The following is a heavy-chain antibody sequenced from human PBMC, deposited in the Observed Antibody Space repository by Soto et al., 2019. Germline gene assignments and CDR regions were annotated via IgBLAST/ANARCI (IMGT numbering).Heavy chain of an antibody. CDR1: GLTFSHHG. CDR2: IWSDGRDK. CDR3: ARDRGNHYFDY. D-gene: IGHD1-1*01. J-gene: IGHJ4*02. Sequence: GGSLRLSCAASGLTFSHHGMHWVRQAPGKGLEWVAFIWSDGRDKYYGDSVKGRFTISRDNSKSTLYLQMNSLRVEDTAVYFCARDRGNHYFDYWGQGTPVTVSS. V-gene: IGHV3-33*01.